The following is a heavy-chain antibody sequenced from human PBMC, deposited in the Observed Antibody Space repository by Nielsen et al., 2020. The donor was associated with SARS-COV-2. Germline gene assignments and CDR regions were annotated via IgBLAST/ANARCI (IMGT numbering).Heavy chain of an antibody. CDR1: GYTFTGYY. CDR3: ARDLLDSSGYYYGFWFDP. D-gene: IGHD3-22*01. Sequence: ASVKVSCKASGYTFTGYYMHWVRQAPRQGLEWMGWINPNSGGTNYAQKFQGWVTMTRDTSISTAYMELSRLRSDDTAVYYCARDLLDSSGYYYGFWFDPWGQGTLVTVSS. CDR2: INPNSGGT. V-gene: IGHV1-2*04. J-gene: IGHJ5*02.